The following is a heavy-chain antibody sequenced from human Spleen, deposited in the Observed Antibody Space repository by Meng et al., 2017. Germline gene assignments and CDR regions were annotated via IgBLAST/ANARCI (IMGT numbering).Heavy chain of an antibody. V-gene: IGHV1-2*06. CDR1: GYTFSGYY. Sequence: QVHLGPSGTEVKRPGASVKVSCKTSGYTFSGYYTHCVRQAPGQGLEWMGRITPNNGDTNYAQKFQGRVTLTSDTSINTVYMELSSLRSDDTAVYYCARGVRDNTNWFDLWGQGTLVTVSS. J-gene: IGHJ5*02. D-gene: IGHD1-1*01. CDR3: ARGVRDNTNWFDL. CDR2: ITPNNGDT.